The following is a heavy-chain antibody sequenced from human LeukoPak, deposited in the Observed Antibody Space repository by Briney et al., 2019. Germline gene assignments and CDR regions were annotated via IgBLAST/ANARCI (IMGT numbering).Heavy chain of an antibody. J-gene: IGHJ4*02. CDR1: GYSLTTYW. V-gene: IGHV5-51*01. CDR2: ISPGDPDT. D-gene: IGHD3-10*01. Sequence: HGESLKISCKGSGYSLTTYWIAWVRQMPGKGLEWMGIISPGDPDTRYSPSFQGQVIISADKSISTAYLQWSSLKASDTAVYYCARHGGSRSYPFDYWGQGTLVTVSS. CDR3: ARHGGSRSYPFDY.